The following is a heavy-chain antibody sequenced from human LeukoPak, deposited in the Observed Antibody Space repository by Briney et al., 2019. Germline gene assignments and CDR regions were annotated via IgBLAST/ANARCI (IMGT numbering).Heavy chain of an antibody. CDR3: ARDSSLYRAFDI. V-gene: IGHV3-21*01. CDR1: GFSFYTYD. D-gene: IGHD2-2*01. CDR2: ISSSSSYI. J-gene: IGHJ3*02. Sequence: GESLKISCAASGFSFYTYDMSWVRQAPGKGLEWVSSISSSSSYIYYADSVKGRFTISRDNAKNSLYLQMNSLRAEDTAVYYCARDSSLYRAFDIWGQGTMVTVSS.